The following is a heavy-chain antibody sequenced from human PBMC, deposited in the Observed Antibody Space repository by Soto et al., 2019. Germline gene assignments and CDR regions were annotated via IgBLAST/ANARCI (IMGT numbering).Heavy chain of an antibody. Sequence: PGGSLRLSCAASGFTFSSYSMNWVRQAPGKGLEWVSSISSSSSYIYYADSVKGRFTISRDNAKNSLYLQMHSLRAEDTAVYYCARDGGGYSSPHGYYYYYGMDVWGQGTTVTSP. CDR3: ARDGGGYSSPHGYYYYYGMDV. CDR2: ISSSSSYI. CDR1: GFTFSSYS. V-gene: IGHV3-21*01. J-gene: IGHJ6*02. D-gene: IGHD6-13*01.